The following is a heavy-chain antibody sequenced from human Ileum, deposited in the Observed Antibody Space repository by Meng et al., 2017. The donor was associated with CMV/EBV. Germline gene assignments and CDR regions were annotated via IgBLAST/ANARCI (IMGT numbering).Heavy chain of an antibody. CDR3: ARVTAGQTDGFDV. CDR1: GFTFNDYY. V-gene: IGHV3-11*01. D-gene: IGHD2-8*02. CDR2: ISHTGNTI. Sequence: GESLKISCAASGFTFNDYYMSWIRQAPGKGLEWISYISHTGNTIYFSDSLKGRFTVSRTNANNSLFLQMNSLRTEDTAVYYCARVTAGQTDGFDVWGQGAMVTVSS. J-gene: IGHJ3*01.